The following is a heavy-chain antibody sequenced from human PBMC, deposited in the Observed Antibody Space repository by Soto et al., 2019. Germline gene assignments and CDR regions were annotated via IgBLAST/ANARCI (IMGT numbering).Heavy chain of an antibody. J-gene: IGHJ5*02. D-gene: IGHD3-22*01. CDR1: GYTFTSYG. CDR3: ARDKHRDYYDSSGYYYWFDP. V-gene: IGHV1-18*01. CDR2: ISAYNGNT. Sequence: ASVKVSCKASGYTFTSYGISWVRQAPGQGLEWMGWISAYNGNTNYAQKFQGRVSMATDTSTSTAYMELRSLRSDDTAVYYCARDKHRDYYDSSGYYYWFDPWGQGTLVTVSS.